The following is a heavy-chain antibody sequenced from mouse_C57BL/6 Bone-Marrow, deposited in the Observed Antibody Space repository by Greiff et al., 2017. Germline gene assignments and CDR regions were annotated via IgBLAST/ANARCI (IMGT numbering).Heavy chain of an antibody. D-gene: IGHD2-4*01. V-gene: IGHV5-17*01. CDR1: GFTFSDYG. CDR3: ARGYYDYHYYAMDY. CDR2: ISSGSSTI. Sequence: EVQLVESGGGLVKPGGSLKLSCAASGFTFSDYGMHWVRQAPEKGLEWVAYISSGSSTIYYADTVKGRFTISRDNAKNTLFLKMTSLRSEDTAMYYCARGYYDYHYYAMDYWGQGTSVTVSS. J-gene: IGHJ4*01.